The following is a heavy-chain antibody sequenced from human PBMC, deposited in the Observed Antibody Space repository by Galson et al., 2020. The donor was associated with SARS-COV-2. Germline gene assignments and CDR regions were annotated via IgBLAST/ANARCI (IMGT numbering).Heavy chain of an antibody. CDR2: IYYSGST. J-gene: IGHJ3*02. CDR1: GGSISSGDYY. D-gene: IGHD3-10*01. Sequence: SETLSLTCTVSGGSISSGDYYWSWIRQPPGKGLEWIGYIYYSGSTYYNPSLKSRVTISVDTSKNQFSLKLSSVTAADTAVYYCARGLGVIGYAAFDIWGQGTMVTVSS. CDR3: ARGLGVIGYAAFDI. V-gene: IGHV4-30-4*01.